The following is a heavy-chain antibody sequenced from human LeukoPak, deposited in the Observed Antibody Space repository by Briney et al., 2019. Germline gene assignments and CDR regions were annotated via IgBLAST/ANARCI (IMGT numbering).Heavy chain of an antibody. V-gene: IGHV3-7*05. CDR3: ARDSSPGYYDYVWGTYPRY. CDR2: INKDESEK. CDR1: GFTFSSYW. J-gene: IGHJ4*02. Sequence: GGSLRLSCAASGFTFSSYWMSWVRQAPGKGLEWVANINKDESEKNYVDSVKGRFIISRDNAKNSVYLQMNNLKAEDTAVYYCARDSSPGYYDYVWGTYPRYWGQGTLVTVSS. D-gene: IGHD3-16*02.